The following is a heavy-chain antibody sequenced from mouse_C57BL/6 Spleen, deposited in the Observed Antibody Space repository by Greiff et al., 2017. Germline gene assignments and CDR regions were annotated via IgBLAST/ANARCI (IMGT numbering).Heavy chain of an antibody. D-gene: IGHD4-1*01. CDR3: AKENWDNAMDY. J-gene: IGHJ4*01. CDR2: ISSVSSTI. V-gene: IGHV5-17*01. Sequence: EVKVVESGGGLVKPGGSLKLSCAASGFTFSDYGMHWVRQAPEKGLEWVAYISSVSSTIYYADTVKGRFTISRDNAKNTLFLQMTSLRSEDTAMYYCAKENWDNAMDYWGQGTSVTFSS. CDR1: GFTFSDYG.